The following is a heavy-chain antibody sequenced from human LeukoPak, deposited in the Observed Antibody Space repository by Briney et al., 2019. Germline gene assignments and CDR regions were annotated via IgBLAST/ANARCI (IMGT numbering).Heavy chain of an antibody. V-gene: IGHV5-51*01. J-gene: IGHJ4*02. CDR3: ARHEYSSGWEPFDY. CDR2: IYPGDSDT. Sequence: GESLTISCKGSGYSFTIYWIGWVRQMPGKGLEWMGIIYPGDSDTRYSPSFQGQVTISADKSISTAYLQWSSLKASDTAMYYCARHEYSSGWEPFDYWGQGTLVTVSS. D-gene: IGHD6-19*01. CDR1: GYSFTIYW.